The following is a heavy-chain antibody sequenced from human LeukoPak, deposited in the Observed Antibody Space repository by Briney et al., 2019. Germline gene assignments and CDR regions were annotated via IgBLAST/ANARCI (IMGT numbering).Heavy chain of an antibody. Sequence: GGSLRLSCAASGFTFSDYYMSWVRQAPGKGLEWVSAISGSGGSTYYADSVKGRFTISRDNSKNTLYLQMSSLRAEDTAVYYCAKDAYSYGDGDYFDYWGQGTLVTVSS. CDR2: ISGSGGST. CDR3: AKDAYSYGDGDYFDY. V-gene: IGHV3-23*01. J-gene: IGHJ4*02. CDR1: GFTFSDYY. D-gene: IGHD5-18*01.